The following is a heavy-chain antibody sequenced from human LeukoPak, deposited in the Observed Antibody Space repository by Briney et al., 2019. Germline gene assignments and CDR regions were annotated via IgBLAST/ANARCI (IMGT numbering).Heavy chain of an antibody. CDR3: ARHGGYRFDF. CDR2: ICLWGSI. V-gene: IGHV4-4*02. J-gene: IGHJ4*02. CDR1: GGSISSSKY. D-gene: IGHD3-16*01. Sequence: PSETLSLTCAVSGGSISSSKYWSWVRQPPGTGLEWIGQICLWGSIRYNPRLNRRVTISIDTSSTQFSLTLNFVTAADTAFYYCARHGGYRFDFCGQGALVTVSS.